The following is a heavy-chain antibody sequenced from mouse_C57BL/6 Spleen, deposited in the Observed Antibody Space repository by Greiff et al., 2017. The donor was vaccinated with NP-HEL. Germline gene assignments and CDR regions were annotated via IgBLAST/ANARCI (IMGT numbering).Heavy chain of an antibody. CDR2: IDPSDSYT. D-gene: IGHD1-1*01. CDR1: GYTFTSYW. V-gene: IGHV1-69*01. J-gene: IGHJ4*01. Sequence: VQLQQPGAELVMPGASVKLSCKASGYTFTSYWMHWVKQRPGQGLEWIGEIDPSDSYTNYNQKFKGKSTLTVDKSSSTAYMQLSSLTSEDSAVYYCASSIYYYGSSYVRGAMDYWGQGTSVTVSS. CDR3: ASSIYYYGSSYVRGAMDY.